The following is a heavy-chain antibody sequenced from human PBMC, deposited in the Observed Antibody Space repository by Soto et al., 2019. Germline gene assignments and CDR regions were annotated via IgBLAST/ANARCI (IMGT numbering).Heavy chain of an antibody. CDR3: ARGGYSGYDLDY. CDR1: GFTFSSYD. CDR2: IGTAGDT. V-gene: IGHV3-13*04. Sequence: EVQLVESWGGMVQPGGSLRLSCVASGFTFSSYDMHWVRQATGKGLEWVSTIGTAGDTYYPGSVKGRFTISRENAKNSLYLQMNSLRAGDTAVYYCARGGYSGYDLDYWGQGTLVTVSS. D-gene: IGHD5-12*01. J-gene: IGHJ4*02.